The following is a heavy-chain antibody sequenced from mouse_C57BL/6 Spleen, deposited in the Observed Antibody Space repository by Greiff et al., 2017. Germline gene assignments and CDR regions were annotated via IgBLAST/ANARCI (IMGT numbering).Heavy chain of an antibody. CDR2: IDPETGGT. CDR1: GYTFTDYE. CDR3: TRREEFIPVFDY. D-gene: IGHD1-1*01. J-gene: IGHJ2*01. V-gene: IGHV1-15*01. Sequence: VKLVESGAELVRPGASVTLSCKASGYTFTDYEMHWVKQTPVHGLEWIGAIDPETGGTAYNQKFKGKAILTADKSSSTAYMELRSLTSEDSAVYYCTRREEFIPVFDYWGQGTTLTVSS.